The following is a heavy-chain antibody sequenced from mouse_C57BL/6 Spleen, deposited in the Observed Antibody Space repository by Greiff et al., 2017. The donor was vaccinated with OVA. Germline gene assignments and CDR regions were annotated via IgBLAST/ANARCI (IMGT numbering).Heavy chain of an antibody. Sequence: VHVKQSGAELVRPGASVKLSCTASGFNIKDYYMHWVKQRTEQGLEWIGRIDPEDGETKYAPKFQGKATITADTSSNTAYLQLSSLTSEDTAVYYCARSTMVTTGYFDVWGTGTTVTVSS. CDR3: ARSTMVTTGYFDV. D-gene: IGHD2-2*01. CDR2: IDPEDGET. V-gene: IGHV14-2*01. CDR1: GFNIKDYY. J-gene: IGHJ1*03.